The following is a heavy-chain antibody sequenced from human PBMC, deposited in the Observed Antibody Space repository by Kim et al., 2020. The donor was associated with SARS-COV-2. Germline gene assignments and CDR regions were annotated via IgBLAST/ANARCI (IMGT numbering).Heavy chain of an antibody. D-gene: IGHD5-18*01. CDR3: ARVTGGSGYSYGYEGLIDY. V-gene: IGHV6-1*01. Sequence: SQTLSLTCAISGDSVSSNSAAWNWIRQSPSRGLEWLGRTYYRSKWYNDYAVSVKSRITINPDTSKNQFSLQLNSVTPEDTAVYYCARVTGGSGYSYGYEGLIDYWGQGTLVTVSS. CDR2: TYYRSKWYN. CDR1: GDSVSSNSAA. J-gene: IGHJ4*02.